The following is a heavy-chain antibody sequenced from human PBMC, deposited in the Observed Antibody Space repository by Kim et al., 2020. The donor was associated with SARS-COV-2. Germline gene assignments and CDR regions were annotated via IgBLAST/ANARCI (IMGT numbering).Heavy chain of an antibody. D-gene: IGHD1-1*01. CDR3: ARLYNWNDDASNWFDP. J-gene: IGHJ5*02. V-gene: IGHV4-59*08. Sequence: SETLSLTCTVSGGSISSYYWSWIRQPPGKGLEWIGYIYYSGSTNYNPSLKSRVTISVDTSKNQFSLKLSSVTAADTAVYYCARLYNWNDDASNWFDPWGQGTLVTVSS. CDR2: IYYSGST. CDR1: GGSISSYY.